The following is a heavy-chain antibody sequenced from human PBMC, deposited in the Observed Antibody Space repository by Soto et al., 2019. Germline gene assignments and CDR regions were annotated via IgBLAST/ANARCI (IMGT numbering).Heavy chain of an antibody. Sequence: EGSLILSWSASGFTFSSDAMHWVRQAPGKGLEYVSAISSNGGSTYYADSVKGRFTISRDNSKNTLYLQMSSLRAEDTAVYYCVKGIVATIDYWGQGTLVTVSS. V-gene: IGHV3-64D*06. CDR2: ISSNGGST. CDR3: VKGIVATIDY. D-gene: IGHD5-12*01. CDR1: GFTFSSDA. J-gene: IGHJ4*02.